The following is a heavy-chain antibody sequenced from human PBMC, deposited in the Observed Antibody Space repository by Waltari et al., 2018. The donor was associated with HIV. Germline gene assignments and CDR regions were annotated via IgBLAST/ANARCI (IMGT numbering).Heavy chain of an antibody. CDR2: VYPGDSET. CDR3: ARPGLAYCGGDCYYHF. Sequence: VHLVQSGTEVTQPGESLTSSCTATCYRVTTYVPARVRQRPGKGLEWMGIVYPGDSETRYSPSFEGQVTISVDNAIATAYLQWSSLKASDSAVYYCARPGLAYCGGDCYYHFWGQGTLVSVSS. V-gene: IGHV5-51*01. D-gene: IGHD2-21*02. CDR1: CYRVTTYV. J-gene: IGHJ4*02.